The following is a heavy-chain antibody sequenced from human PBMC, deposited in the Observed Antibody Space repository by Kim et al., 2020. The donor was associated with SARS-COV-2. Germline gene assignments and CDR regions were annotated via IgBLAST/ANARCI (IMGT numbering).Heavy chain of an antibody. CDR2: IYYSGST. D-gene: IGHD6-13*01. CDR1: GGSISSGGYY. J-gene: IGHJ4*02. Sequence: SETLSLTCTVSGGSISSGGYYWSWIRQHPGKGLEWIGYIYYSGSTYYNPSLKSRVTISVDTSKNQFSLKLSSVTAADTAVYYCAREAAAGNVRLDYWGQGTLVTVSS. V-gene: IGHV4-31*03. CDR3: AREAAAGNVRLDY.